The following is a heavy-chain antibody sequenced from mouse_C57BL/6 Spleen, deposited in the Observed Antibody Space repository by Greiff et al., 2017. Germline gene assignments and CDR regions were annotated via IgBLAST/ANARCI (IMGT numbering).Heavy chain of an antibody. J-gene: IGHJ4*01. V-gene: IGHV1-82*01. D-gene: IGHD2-1*01. CDR1: GYAFSSSW. CDR3: ARGNYVYYARDY. Sequence: QVQLQQSGPELVKPGASVKISCKASGYAFSSSWMNWVKQRPGKGLEWIGRIYPGDGDTNYNGKFKGKATLTADKSSSTAYMQLSSLTSEDSAVYFCARGNYVYYARDYWGQGTSVTVSS. CDR2: IYPGDGDT.